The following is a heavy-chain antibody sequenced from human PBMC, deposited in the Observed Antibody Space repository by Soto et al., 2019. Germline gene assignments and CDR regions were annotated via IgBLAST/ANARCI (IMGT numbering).Heavy chain of an antibody. D-gene: IGHD6-6*01. J-gene: IGHJ5*02. V-gene: IGHV1-2*02. CDR3: ARGKAARRMLSYNWFDP. Sequence: ASVKVSCTASGSTFTGYFIHWVLQAPGQGLEWMGYINPNSGATKYAPRFQGRVTMTSDTSIRTAYMDLSNLRSDDTAVYYCARGKAARRMLSYNWFDPWGQGTLVTVSS. CDR1: GSTFTGYF. CDR2: INPNSGAT.